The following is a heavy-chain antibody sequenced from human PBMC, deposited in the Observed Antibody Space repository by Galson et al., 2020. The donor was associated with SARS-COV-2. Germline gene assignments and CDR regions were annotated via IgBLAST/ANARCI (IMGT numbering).Heavy chain of an antibody. CDR1: GYTFSNYG. Sequence: ASVKVSCKASGYTFSNYGFSWVRQAPGPGLEWMGWTSNYNGNTPYAQNLQGRVSLTTDTPTSTDYMEMRSLRSDDTAVYYCARDTYYLGSGSYYTLDINHGAMDVWGQGTTVIVSS. J-gene: IGHJ6*02. CDR3: ARDTYYLGSGSYYTLDINHGAMDV. CDR2: TSNYNGNT. D-gene: IGHD3-10*01. V-gene: IGHV1-18*01.